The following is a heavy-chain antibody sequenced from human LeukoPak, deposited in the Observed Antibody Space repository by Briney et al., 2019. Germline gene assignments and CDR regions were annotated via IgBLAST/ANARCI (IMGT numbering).Heavy chain of an antibody. Sequence: GGSLRLSCAASGFTLSYYNMNWVRQAPGKGLEWVSSISSSSSYIYYADSVKGRFTISRDNAKNSLYLRMNSLRSEDTAVYYCAAAPQTHRYLGYWGQGTLVTVSS. CDR2: ISSSSSYI. V-gene: IGHV3-21*01. D-gene: IGHD3-16*02. J-gene: IGHJ4*02. CDR1: GFTLSYYN. CDR3: AAAPQTHRYLGY.